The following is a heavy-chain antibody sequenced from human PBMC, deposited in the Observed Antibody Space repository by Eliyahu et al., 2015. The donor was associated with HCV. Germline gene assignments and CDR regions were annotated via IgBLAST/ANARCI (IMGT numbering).Heavy chain of an antibody. CDR3: AHQGVPNYFDF. Sequence: QITLRESTPALLRPTQTLTVTCNFSGFSLSDRGVGVGWFRQTTGMALEWLALVYWDGEKRYSSSLKNRLIVTEDTSNNQVVLTMINMDPLDTGTYFCAHQGVPNYFDFWGQGTPVTVSS. CDR1: GFSLSDRGVG. J-gene: IGHJ4*02. CDR2: VYWDGEK. D-gene: IGHD3-16*01. V-gene: IGHV2-5*02.